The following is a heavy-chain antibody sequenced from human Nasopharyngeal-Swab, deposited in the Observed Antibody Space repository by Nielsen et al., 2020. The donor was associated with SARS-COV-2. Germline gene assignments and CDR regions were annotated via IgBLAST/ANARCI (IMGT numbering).Heavy chain of an antibody. CDR2: INHSGST. CDR3: ARRGTVTTFFRYYYYGMDV. J-gene: IGHJ6*02. D-gene: IGHD4-11*01. V-gene: IGHV4-34*01. CDR1: GGSFSGYY. Sequence: SETLSLTCAVYGGSFSGYYWSWIRQPPGKGLEWIGEINHSGSTNYNPSLKSRVTISVDTSKNQFSLKLSSVTAADTAVYYCARRGTVTTFFRYYYYGMDVWGQGTTVTVSS.